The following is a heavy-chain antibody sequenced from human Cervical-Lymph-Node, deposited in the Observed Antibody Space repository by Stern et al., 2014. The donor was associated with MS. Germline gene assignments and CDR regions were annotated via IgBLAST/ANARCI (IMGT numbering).Heavy chain of an antibody. J-gene: IGHJ4*02. CDR2: IRAYNGHT. Sequence: VQLLQYGAEVKKPGASVKVSCKASGYTFTSYGISWVRQAPGQGLEYMGWIRAYNGHTNYAQRFQGRVAMTTDTSTTTAYMELRSLRSDDTAVYYCARERGYYESSGYYAMKDGYWGQGTPVTVSS. D-gene: IGHD3-22*01. CDR3: ARERGYYESSGYYAMKDGY. V-gene: IGHV1-18*01. CDR1: GYTFTSYG.